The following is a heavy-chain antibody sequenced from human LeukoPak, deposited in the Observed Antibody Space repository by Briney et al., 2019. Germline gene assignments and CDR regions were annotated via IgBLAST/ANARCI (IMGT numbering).Heavy chain of an antibody. CDR3: AKFPCSGGSCYSNEYFQH. Sequence: GGSRRLSCAASGFTFSSYGMSWVRQAPGKGLEWVSAISGSGGSTYYADSVKGRFTISRDNSKNTLYLQMNSLRAEDTAVYYCAKFPCSGGSCYSNEYFQHWGQGTLVTVSS. CDR2: ISGSGGST. CDR1: GFTFSSYG. D-gene: IGHD2-15*01. V-gene: IGHV3-23*01. J-gene: IGHJ1*01.